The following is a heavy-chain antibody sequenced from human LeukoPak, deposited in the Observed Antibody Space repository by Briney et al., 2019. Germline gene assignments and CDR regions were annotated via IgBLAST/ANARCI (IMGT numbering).Heavy chain of an antibody. CDR2: IRPGDSDT. CDR3: ARLASAWNFDY. CDR1: GYSFSAYW. J-gene: IGHJ4*02. Sequence: GESLKISCKGSGYSFSAYWIGWVRQMPGKGLEWMGIIRPGDSDTRYSPSFLGQVTISADKSISTVYLQWSSLKASDTAMYYCARLASAWNFDYCGQGTLVTVSS. D-gene: IGHD6-19*01. V-gene: IGHV5-51*03.